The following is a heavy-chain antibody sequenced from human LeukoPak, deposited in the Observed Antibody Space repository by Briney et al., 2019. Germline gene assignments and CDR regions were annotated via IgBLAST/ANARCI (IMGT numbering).Heavy chain of an antibody. V-gene: IGHV3-23*01. Sequence: RGGSVRLSCAASGFTYSSYAMSWLRQAPGKGLEWVSAIRGSGGNTYYADSVKGRFTISRDNSKNTVYLQMNNMRAEDTAVYYCARVGASVAGPFDYWGQGTLVTVSS. CDR2: IRGSGGNT. CDR1: GFTYSSYA. J-gene: IGHJ4*02. D-gene: IGHD6-19*01. CDR3: ARVGASVAGPFDY.